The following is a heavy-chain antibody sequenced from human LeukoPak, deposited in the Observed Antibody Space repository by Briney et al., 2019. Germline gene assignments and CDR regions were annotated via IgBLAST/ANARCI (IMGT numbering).Heavy chain of an antibody. J-gene: IGHJ4*02. CDR1: GSTFASYN. Sequence: PGGSLRLSCAASGSTFASYNMHWVRQVPGKGLEWVSSITRTGKYIYYGDSVRGRFTISRDNSKNTLYLQMNSLRAEDTAVYYCAKIPLATYSSSSMHFDYWGQGTLVTVSS. D-gene: IGHD6-6*01. V-gene: IGHV3-21*01. CDR2: ITRTGKYI. CDR3: AKIPLATYSSSSMHFDY.